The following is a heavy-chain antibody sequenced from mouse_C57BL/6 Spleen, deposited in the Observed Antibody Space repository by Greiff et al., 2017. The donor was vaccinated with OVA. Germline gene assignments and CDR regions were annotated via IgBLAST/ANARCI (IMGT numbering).Heavy chain of an antibody. CDR1: GYTFTDYE. D-gene: IGHD2-1*01. CDR3: TRYYGNY. J-gene: IGHJ2*01. CDR2: IDPETGGT. Sequence: VQRVESGAELVRPGASVTLSCKASGYTFTDYEMHWVKQTPVHGLEWIGAIDPETGGTAYNQKFKGKAILTADKSSSTAYMELRSLTSEDSAVYYCTRYYGNYWGQGTTLTVSS. V-gene: IGHV1-15*01.